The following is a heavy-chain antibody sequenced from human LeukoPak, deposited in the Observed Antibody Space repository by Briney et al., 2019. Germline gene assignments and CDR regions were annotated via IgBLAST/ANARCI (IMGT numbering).Heavy chain of an antibody. D-gene: IGHD3-3*01. V-gene: IGHV4-59*12. J-gene: IGHJ6*02. CDR3: ARGLRGFLEWLPPRDYGMDV. CDR2: IYYSGST. Sequence: SETLSLTCTVSGGSISSYYWSWIRQPPGKGLEWIGYIYYSGSTNYNPSLKSRVTISVDTSKNQFSLKLSSVTAADTAVYYCARGLRGFLEWLPPRDYGMDVWGQGTTVTVSS. CDR1: GGSISSYY.